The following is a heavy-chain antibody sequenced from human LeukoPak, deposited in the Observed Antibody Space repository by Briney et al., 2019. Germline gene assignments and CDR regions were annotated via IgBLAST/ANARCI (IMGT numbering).Heavy chain of an antibody. CDR3: ARPRHYYDSSGPNAFDI. D-gene: IGHD3-22*01. CDR2: MNPNSGNT. J-gene: IGHJ3*02. Sequence: GASVKVSCKASGYTFTSYDINWVRQATGQGLEWMVWMNPNSGNTGYAQKFQGRVTITRNTSISTAYMELSSLRSEDTAVYYCARPRHYYDSSGPNAFDIWGRGTMVTVSS. CDR1: GYTFTSYD. V-gene: IGHV1-8*03.